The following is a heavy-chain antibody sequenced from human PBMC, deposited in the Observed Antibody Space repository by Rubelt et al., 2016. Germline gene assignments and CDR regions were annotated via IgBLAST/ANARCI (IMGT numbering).Heavy chain of an antibody. Sequence: EVQMVESGGGLVQPGGYLRISCAASGFTFSIYWMHWVRQAPGKGLVWVSRIYSDGTSKNYADSVKGRFTISRDNAKNTLYLQMNSLRVEDTAVYYCTRDRRYFDLWGRGTLVTVPS. J-gene: IGHJ2*01. CDR1: GFTFSIYW. CDR2: IYSDGTSK. CDR3: TRDRRYFDL. V-gene: IGHV3-74*01.